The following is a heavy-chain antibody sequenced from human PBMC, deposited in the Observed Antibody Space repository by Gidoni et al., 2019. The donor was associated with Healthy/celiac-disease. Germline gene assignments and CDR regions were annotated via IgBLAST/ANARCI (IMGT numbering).Heavy chain of an antibody. CDR2: IWYDGSNK. CDR3: ARDGYCSGGSCYFVDY. V-gene: IGHV3-33*01. CDR1: GFTFSSYG. D-gene: IGHD2-15*01. J-gene: IGHJ4*02. Sequence: QVQLVESGGGVVKPGRSLRLSCAASGFTFSSYGMHWVRQAPGKGLGWVAVIWYDGSNKYYADSVKGRFTISRDNSKNTLYLQMNSLRAEDTAVYYCARDGYCSGGSCYFVDYWGQGTLVTVSS.